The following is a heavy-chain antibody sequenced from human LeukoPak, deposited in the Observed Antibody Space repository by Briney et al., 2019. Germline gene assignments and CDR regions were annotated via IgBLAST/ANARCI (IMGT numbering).Heavy chain of an antibody. CDR2: VSHSGSP. Sequence: PSETLSLTCTVSGHSISSGYYWGWYRQTPGRGLEWIASVSHSGSPYYNPSLMSRVTISEDLSTNLFSLALTSVTAADAAVYYCAREGRENIAIGVDWGQGALVTVSA. CDR1: GHSISSGYY. V-gene: IGHV4-38-2*02. CDR3: AREGRENIAIGVD. J-gene: IGHJ4*02. D-gene: IGHD3-16*02.